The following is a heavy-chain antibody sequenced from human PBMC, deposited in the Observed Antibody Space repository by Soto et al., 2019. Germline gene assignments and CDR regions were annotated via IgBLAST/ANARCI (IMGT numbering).Heavy chain of an antibody. CDR1: GFTFSSYG. CDR2: ISYDGSNK. CDR3: AKNTAMVLYYFDY. D-gene: IGHD5-18*01. J-gene: IGHJ4*02. V-gene: IGHV3-30*18. Sequence: GGSLRLSCAASGFTFSSYGMHWVRQAPGKGLEWVAVISYDGSNKYYADSVKGRFTISRDNSKNTLYLQMNSLRAEGTAVYYCAKNTAMVLYYFDYWGQGTLVTVSS.